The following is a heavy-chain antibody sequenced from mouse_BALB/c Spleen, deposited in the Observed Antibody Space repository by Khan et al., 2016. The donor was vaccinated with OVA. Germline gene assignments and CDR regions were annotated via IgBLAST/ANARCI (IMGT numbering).Heavy chain of an antibody. V-gene: IGHV2-2*02. CDR3: ARNYDYDEGLVY. Sequence: QVQLKQSGPGLVQPSQSLSITCTVSGFSLTSYGIHWVRQSPGKGLEWLGVIWSGGSTDYDAAFISRLSISKDNSKSQVFFKMNSLQGNDTAIYYGARNYDYDEGLVYWGQGTLGTVSA. CDR1: GFSLTSYG. D-gene: IGHD2-4*01. CDR2: IWSGGST. J-gene: IGHJ3*01.